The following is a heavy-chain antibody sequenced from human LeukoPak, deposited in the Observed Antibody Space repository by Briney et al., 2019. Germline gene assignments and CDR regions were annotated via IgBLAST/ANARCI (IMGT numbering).Heavy chain of an antibody. CDR3: AELGITMIGGV. J-gene: IGHJ6*04. D-gene: IGHD3-10*02. CDR1: GFTFSNYS. Sequence: PGGSLRLSCAASGFTFSNYSMNWVRQAPGKGLEWLSYISSGSRTIYYADSVKGRFTISRDNAKNSLYLQMNSLRAEDTAVYYCAELGITMIGGVWGKGTTVTISS. V-gene: IGHV3-48*04. CDR2: ISSGSRTI.